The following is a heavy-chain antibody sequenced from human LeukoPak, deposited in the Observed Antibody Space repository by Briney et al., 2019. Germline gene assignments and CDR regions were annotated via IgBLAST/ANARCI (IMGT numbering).Heavy chain of an antibody. Sequence: SETLSLTCTVSGYSISSGYYWGWIRQPPGKGLEWIGNIYHSGSTYSNPSLKSRVTISVDTSKNQFSLKLSSVTVADTAAYYCASTGWWLRILDYWGQGTLVTVSS. J-gene: IGHJ4*02. CDR2: IYHSGST. V-gene: IGHV4-38-2*02. CDR3: ASTGWWLRILDY. CDR1: GYSISSGYY. D-gene: IGHD5-12*01.